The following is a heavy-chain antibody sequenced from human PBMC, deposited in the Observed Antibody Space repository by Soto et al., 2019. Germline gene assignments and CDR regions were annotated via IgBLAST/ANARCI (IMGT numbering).Heavy chain of an antibody. CDR1: GFTFSSYA. V-gene: IGHV3-23*01. CDR2: VSIGGST. Sequence: DVQLLESGGGLVQPEGSLRLSCAASGFTFSSYAMGWVRQGPGKGLEWVAGVSIGGSTHYADSVRGRFTISRDNSNNILALQMNSLTAEDTAVYFCAKRSGAGGHFDYWGQGALVNVSS. D-gene: IGHD2-15*01. CDR3: AKRSGAGGHFDY. J-gene: IGHJ4*02.